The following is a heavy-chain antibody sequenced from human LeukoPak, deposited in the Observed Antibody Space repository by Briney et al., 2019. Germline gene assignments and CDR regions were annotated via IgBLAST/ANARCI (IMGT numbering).Heavy chain of an antibody. CDR2: INPNSGGT. D-gene: IGHD3-10*01. V-gene: IGHV1-2*02. Sequence: ASVKVSCKASGYTFTGYYMHWVRQAPGQGLESMGWINPNSGGTNYAQKFQGRVTMTRDTSISTAYMELSRLRSDDTAVYYCARDRGYGSGKNWFDPWGQGTLVTVPS. CDR1: GYTFTGYY. CDR3: ARDRGYGSGKNWFDP. J-gene: IGHJ5*02.